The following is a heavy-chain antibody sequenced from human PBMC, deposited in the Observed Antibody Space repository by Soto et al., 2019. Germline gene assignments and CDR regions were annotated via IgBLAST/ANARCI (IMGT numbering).Heavy chain of an antibody. D-gene: IGHD3-22*01. CDR1: GGTFSSYA. CDR2: IIPIFGTA. J-gene: IGHJ4*02. Sequence: QVQLVQSGAEVKKPGSSVKVSCKASGGTFSSYAISWVRQAPGQGLEWMGGIIPIFGTANYAQKFQGRVTITADESTSTAYMELSSLRSEDTAVYYCARVNYYDSSGYHKSFDYWGQGTLVTVSS. V-gene: IGHV1-69*01. CDR3: ARVNYYDSSGYHKSFDY.